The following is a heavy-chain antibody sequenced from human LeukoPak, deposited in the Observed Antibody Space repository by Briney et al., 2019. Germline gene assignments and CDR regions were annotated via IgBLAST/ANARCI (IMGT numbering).Heavy chain of an antibody. Sequence: GRSLRLSCAASGFTFSSYAMHWVRQAPGKGLEWVAVISYDGSNKYYADSVKGRFTISRDNSKNTLYLQMNSPRAEDTAVYYCAGAMVRGVMTFDYWGQGTLVTVSS. CDR3: AGAMVRGVMTFDY. CDR2: ISYDGSNK. V-gene: IGHV3-30*04. CDR1: GFTFSSYA. J-gene: IGHJ4*02. D-gene: IGHD3-10*01.